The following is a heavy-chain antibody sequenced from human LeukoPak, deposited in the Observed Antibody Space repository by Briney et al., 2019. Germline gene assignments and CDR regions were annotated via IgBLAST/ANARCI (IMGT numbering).Heavy chain of an antibody. CDR1: GGSFSGYY. CDR3: ARPQVSDAFDI. V-gene: IGHV4-34*01. Sequence: PSETLSLTCAVYGGSFSGYYWSWIRQPPGKGLEWIGEINHSGSTNYNPSLKSRVTISVDTSKNQFSLKLSSVTAADTAVYYYARPQVSDAFDIWGQGTMVTVSS. D-gene: IGHD6-6*01. J-gene: IGHJ3*02. CDR2: INHSGST.